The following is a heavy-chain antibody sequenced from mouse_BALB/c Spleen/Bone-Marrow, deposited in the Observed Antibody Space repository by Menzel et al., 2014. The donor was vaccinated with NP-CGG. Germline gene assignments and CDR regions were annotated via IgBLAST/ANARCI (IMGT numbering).Heavy chain of an antibody. CDR1: GYTFTSYT. CDR2: TDPSSGYS. J-gene: IGHJ1*01. CDR3: APYDGYYNWYFDV. Sequence: LEESGAELARPGASVKTSCKASGYTFTSYTMYWIKQRPGQGLEWIGYTDPSSGYSNYNQKFKDKATLTADISSSTAYMQLSSLTSEDSAVYYCAPYDGYYNWYFDVWGAGTTVTVSS. D-gene: IGHD2-3*01. V-gene: IGHV1-4*01.